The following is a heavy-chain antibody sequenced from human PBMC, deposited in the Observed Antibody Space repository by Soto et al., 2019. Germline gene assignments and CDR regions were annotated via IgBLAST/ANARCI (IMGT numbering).Heavy chain of an antibody. CDR1: GFTFSSYA. J-gene: IGHJ4*02. CDR3: AKDPLPEGYFDY. D-gene: IGHD3-16*02. CDR2: ISGRGGST. Sequence: EVQLLESGGGLVQPGGSLRLSCAASGFTFSSYAMRWVRQAPGKGLEWVSAISGRGGSTYYADSVKGRFTISRDNSKNTLDLQMNSLRAEDTAVYYCAKDPLPEGYFDYWGQGTLVTVSS. V-gene: IGHV3-23*01.